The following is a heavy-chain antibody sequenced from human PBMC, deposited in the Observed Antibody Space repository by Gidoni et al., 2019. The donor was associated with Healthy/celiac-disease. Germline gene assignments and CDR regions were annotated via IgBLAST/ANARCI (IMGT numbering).Heavy chain of an antibody. CDR1: GFTFSSYS. CDR3: ARSGGKTNWFDP. V-gene: IGHV3-21*01. Sequence: EVQLVESGGGLVKPGGSLRPSCAASGFTFSSYSMNWVRQAPGKGLEWVSSISSSSSYIYYADSVKGRFTISRDNAKNSLYLQMNSLRAEDTAVYYCARSGGKTNWFDPWGQGTLVTVSS. J-gene: IGHJ5*02. CDR2: ISSSSSYI.